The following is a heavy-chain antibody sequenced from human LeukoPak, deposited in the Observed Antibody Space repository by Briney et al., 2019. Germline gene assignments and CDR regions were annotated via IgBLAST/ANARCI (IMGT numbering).Heavy chain of an antibody. D-gene: IGHD3-22*01. CDR2: ISGSGGST. CDR1: GFTFSSYA. CDR3: AKCALTMIVGRGRNGMDV. V-gene: IGHV3-23*01. Sequence: GGSLRLSCAASGFTFSSYAMSWVRQAPGKGLEWVSAISGSGGSTYYADSVKGRFTISRDNSKNTLYLQMNSLRAEDTAVYYCAKCALTMIVGRGRNGMDVWGQGTTVTVSS. J-gene: IGHJ6*02.